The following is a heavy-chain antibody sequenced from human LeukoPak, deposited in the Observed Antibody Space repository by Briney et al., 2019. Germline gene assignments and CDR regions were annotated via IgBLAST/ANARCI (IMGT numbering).Heavy chain of an antibody. J-gene: IGHJ4*02. V-gene: IGHV1-2*02. CDR3: ARRNYDFWSGYHEPQYFDY. CDR1: GYTFTGYY. CDR2: INPNSGGT. Sequence: ASVKVSCKASGYTFTGYYMHWVRQAPGQGLEWMGWINPNSGGTNYAQKFQGRVTMTRDTSISTAYMELSRLRSDDTAVYYCARRNYDFWSGYHEPQYFDYWGQGTLVTVSS. D-gene: IGHD3-3*01.